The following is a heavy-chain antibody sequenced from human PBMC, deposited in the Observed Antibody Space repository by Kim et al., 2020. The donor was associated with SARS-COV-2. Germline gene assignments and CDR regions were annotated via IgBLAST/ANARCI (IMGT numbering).Heavy chain of an antibody. J-gene: IGHJ4*02. V-gene: IGHV3-43*02. CDR3: AKDMAIAAAGTEFDY. Sequence: GGSLRLSCAASGFTFDDYAMHWVRQAPGKGREWVSLISGDGGSTYYADSVKGGLTISRDNSKNSLYLQMNSLRTEDTALYYCAKDMAIAAAGTEFDYWGQGTLVTVSS. CDR1: GFTFDDYA. CDR2: ISGDGGST. D-gene: IGHD6-13*01.